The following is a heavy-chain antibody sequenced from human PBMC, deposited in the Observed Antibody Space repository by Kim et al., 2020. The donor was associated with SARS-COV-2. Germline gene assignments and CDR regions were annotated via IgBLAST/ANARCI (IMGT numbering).Heavy chain of an antibody. J-gene: IGHJ6*02. CDR3: ARVVGGPTPLYYGMDV. V-gene: IGHV1-3*01. Sequence: KFKGRLTFTRDTSASTAYMELSSLRSEDTAVYYCARVVGGPTPLYYGMDVWGQGTTVTVSS. D-gene: IGHD2-15*01.